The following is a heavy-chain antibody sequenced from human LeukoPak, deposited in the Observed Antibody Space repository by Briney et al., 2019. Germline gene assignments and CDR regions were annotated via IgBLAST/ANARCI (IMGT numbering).Heavy chain of an antibody. V-gene: IGHV3-53*01. D-gene: IGHD5-12*01. CDR1: RFTVSRNY. J-gene: IGHJ4*02. CDR2: IYSGGST. CDR3: ARDSGYDLRPTLDY. Sequence: GGSLRLSCAASRFTVSRNYMSWVRQVPGKGLEWVSVIYSGGSTYYGDSVKGRFTISRDNSKNTLYLQMNSLRAEDTAVYYCARDSGYDLRPTLDYWGQGTLVTVSS.